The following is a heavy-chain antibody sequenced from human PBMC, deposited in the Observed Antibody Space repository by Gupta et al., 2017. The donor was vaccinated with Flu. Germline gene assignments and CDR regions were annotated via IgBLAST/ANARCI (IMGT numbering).Heavy chain of an antibody. CDR1: GYAFISYS. V-gene: IGHV1-18*01. J-gene: IGHJ4*02. CDR3: AREQQLVPKDFFPVPFDL. Sequence: QIQLVQSGAEVQKPGASVKVSCKASGYAFISYSISWLRQAPGQGLEWMGWISGYTGNTIYAQTLQGRVTMTTDTSTNTAYMELRSLRFDDTAVYYCAREQQLVPKDFFPVPFDLWGQGTLVTVSS. D-gene: IGHD6-13*01. CDR2: ISGYTGNT.